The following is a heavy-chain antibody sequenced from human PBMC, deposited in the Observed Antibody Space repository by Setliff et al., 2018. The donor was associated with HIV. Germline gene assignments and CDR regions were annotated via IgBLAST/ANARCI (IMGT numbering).Heavy chain of an antibody. V-gene: IGHV7-4-1*02. J-gene: IGHJ4*02. CDR1: GYTFTSYA. CDR3: ARDGYYYDSSGHLAYYFDY. D-gene: IGHD3-22*01. CDR2: INTYTGNP. Sequence: ASVKVSCKASGYTFTSYAMNWVRQAPGQGLEWMGWINTYTGNPTYAQDFTGRFVFSLDTSVSTAYLQTSSLKAEDIAVYYCARDGYYYDSSGHLAYYFDYWGQGTLVTVSS.